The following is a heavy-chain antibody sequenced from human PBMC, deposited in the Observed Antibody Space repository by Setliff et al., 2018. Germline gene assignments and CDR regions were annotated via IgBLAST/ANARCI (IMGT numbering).Heavy chain of an antibody. CDR3: ARINFYVSSGYYYAPDL. CDR1: GYSLTRYY. Sequence: GASVKVSCKASGYSLTRYYMHWVRQAPGQGLEWMGIINPGGGSASYAEKFQGRVIMTRDTSTSTFYMEVNILRSDDTAVYYCARINFYVSSGYYYAPDLWGQGTLVTVSS. J-gene: IGHJ5*02. CDR2: INPGGGSA. V-gene: IGHV1-46*01. D-gene: IGHD3-22*01.